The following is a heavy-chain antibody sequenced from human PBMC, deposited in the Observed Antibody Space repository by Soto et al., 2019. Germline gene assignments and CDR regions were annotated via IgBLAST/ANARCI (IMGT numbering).Heavy chain of an antibody. CDR1: GFTFSTYS. J-gene: IGHJ6*02. V-gene: IGHV3-48*02. Sequence: EVQLVESGGGLVQPGGSLRLSCAASGFTFSTYSMNWVRQAPGKGLEWVSYISNTGGTRYYADSVKGRITISRDNAKNSLYLHLTSQRQEDTAVYYCAIDSSAAARRGGMDVWGQGITVTVSS. D-gene: IGHD6-6*01. CDR3: AIDSSAAARRGGMDV. CDR2: ISNTGGTR.